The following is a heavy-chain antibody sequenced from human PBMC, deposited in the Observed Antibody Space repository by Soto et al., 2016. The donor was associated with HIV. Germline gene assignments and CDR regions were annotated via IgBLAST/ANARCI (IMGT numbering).Heavy chain of an antibody. CDR1: GFTFSSYG. CDR3: ARDQAAAGIPSYFQH. CDR2: IWYDGSNK. D-gene: IGHD6-13*01. V-gene: IGHV3-33*01. J-gene: IGHJ1*01. Sequence: VQLVESGGGVVQPGRSLRLSCAASGFTFSSYGMHWVRQAPGKGLEWVAVIWYDGSNKYYADSVRGRFTISRDNSKNTLYLQMNSLRAEDTAVYYCARDQAAAGIPSYFQHWGQGTLVTVSS.